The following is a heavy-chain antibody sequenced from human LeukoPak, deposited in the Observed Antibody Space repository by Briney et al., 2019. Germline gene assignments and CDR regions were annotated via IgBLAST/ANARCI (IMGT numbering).Heavy chain of an antibody. CDR1: GFSFSTYS. CDR2: MSSSSSSI. J-gene: IGHJ3*02. Sequence: GSLRLSCAASGFSFSTYSMNWVRQAPGKGLGWVSSMSSSSSSIYYADSVKGRFTISRDSAKNSLFLQMNSLRAEDTAVYYCARGAPYSSSWYDAFDIWGQGTMVTVSS. CDR3: ARGAPYSSSWYDAFDI. V-gene: IGHV3-21*01. D-gene: IGHD6-13*01.